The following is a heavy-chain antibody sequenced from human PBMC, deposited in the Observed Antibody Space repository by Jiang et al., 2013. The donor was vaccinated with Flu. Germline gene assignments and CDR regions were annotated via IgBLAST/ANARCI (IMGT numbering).Heavy chain of an antibody. V-gene: IGHV6-1*01. D-gene: IGHD3-10*01. CDR3: AREQWSGALAWWFDP. CDR2: TYYRSKWYN. Sequence: GPGLVKPSQTLSLTCGISGDNVSSNSAAWNWIRQSPSRGLEWLGRTYYRSKWYNDYAVSVRSRIIISPDTSNNQFSLQLNSVTPEDTAVYYCAREQWSGALAWWFDPWGQGTLVTVSS. CDR1: GDNVSSNSAA. J-gene: IGHJ5*02.